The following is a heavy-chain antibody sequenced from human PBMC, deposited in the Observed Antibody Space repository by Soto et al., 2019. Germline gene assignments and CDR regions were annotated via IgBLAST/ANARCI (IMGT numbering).Heavy chain of an antibody. V-gene: IGHV1-2*02. D-gene: IGHD5-12*01. J-gene: IGHJ6*03. CDR1: GDSFNDYY. CDR2: INPSGGAT. Sequence: VQLVQSGAEVKKPGASVKVSCKTSGDSFNDYYIHWVRQAPGQGLEWMGWINPSGGATKYAQKFQGRVTVTRDTSIRTVYMELSSLRSDDTALYYCARESGGATATLDYYYFYMDVWGEGTTVTVSS. CDR3: ARESGGATATLDYYYFYMDV.